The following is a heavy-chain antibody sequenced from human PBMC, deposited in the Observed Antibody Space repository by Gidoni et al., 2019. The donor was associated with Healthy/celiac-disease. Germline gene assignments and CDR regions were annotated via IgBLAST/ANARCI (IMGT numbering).Heavy chain of an antibody. CDR3: AREAPDYYGSGSYIFDY. CDR2: IGTAGDT. Sequence: EGQLVESGGGMGQPGGSPGPSGAASGFTLRRYDMHWVRQATGKGLEWVSAIGTAGDTYYPGSVKGRFTISRENAKNSLYLQMNSLRAGDTAVYYCAREAPDYYGSGSYIFDYWGQGTLVTVSS. CDR1: GFTLRRYD. J-gene: IGHJ4*02. V-gene: IGHV3-13*01. D-gene: IGHD3-10*01.